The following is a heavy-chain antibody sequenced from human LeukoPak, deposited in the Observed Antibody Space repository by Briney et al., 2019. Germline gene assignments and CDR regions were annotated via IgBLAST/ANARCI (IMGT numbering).Heavy chain of an antibody. CDR1: GGSIRSNNHY. CDR2: IYFNGNI. Sequence: SETLSLTCAVSGGSIRSNNHYWGWIRQPPGKGLEWIGNIYFNGNIAYNPSLQSRVTISVDTSKNQFSLKLSSVTAADTAVYYCARGFWELLLERERYNWFDPWGQGTLVTVSS. CDR3: ARGFWELLLERERYNWFDP. D-gene: IGHD2-15*01. J-gene: IGHJ5*02. V-gene: IGHV4-39*07.